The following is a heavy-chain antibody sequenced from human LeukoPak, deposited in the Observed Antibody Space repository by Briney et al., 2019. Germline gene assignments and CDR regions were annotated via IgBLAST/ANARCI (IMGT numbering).Heavy chain of an antibody. J-gene: IGHJ4*02. D-gene: IGHD6-13*01. Sequence: SETLSLTCTVSGYSISSGYYWGWIRQPPGKGLEWIGSIYYSGSTYYNPSLKSRVTISVDTSKNQFSLKLSSVTAADTAVYYCARPGIAAAGTFDYWGQGTLVTVSS. CDR2: IYYSGST. CDR1: GYSISSGYY. CDR3: ARPGIAAAGTFDY. V-gene: IGHV4-38-2*02.